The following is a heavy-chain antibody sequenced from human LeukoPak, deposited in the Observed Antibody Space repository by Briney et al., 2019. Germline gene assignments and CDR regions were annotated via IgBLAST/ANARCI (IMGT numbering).Heavy chain of an antibody. CDR2: INHSGST. CDR3: ARAASSSSLFDY. D-gene: IGHD6-6*01. CDR1: GGSFSGYY. J-gene: IGHJ4*02. V-gene: IGHV4-34*01. Sequence: SETLSLTCAVYGGSFSGYYWSWIRQPPGKGLEWIGEINHSGSTNYNPSLKSRVTISVDTSKNQFSLKLSSVTAADTAVYYCARAASSSSLFDYWGQGTLVTVSS.